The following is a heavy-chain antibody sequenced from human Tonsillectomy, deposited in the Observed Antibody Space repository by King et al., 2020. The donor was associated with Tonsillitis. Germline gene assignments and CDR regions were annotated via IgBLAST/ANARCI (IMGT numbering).Heavy chain of an antibody. CDR2: IIPIFGKT. Sequence: QLVQSGAEVKKPGSSVKVSCKTSGGTFSSYAINWVRQAPGQGLEWMGMIIPIFGKTNYAQQFQGRVTITADDYTSTAYMELSSLRSEDTAVYYCARDSIAAAGTDYWGQGTLVTVSS. CDR3: ARDSIAAAGTDY. V-gene: IGHV1-69*18. CDR1: GGTFSSYA. D-gene: IGHD6-13*01. J-gene: IGHJ4*02.